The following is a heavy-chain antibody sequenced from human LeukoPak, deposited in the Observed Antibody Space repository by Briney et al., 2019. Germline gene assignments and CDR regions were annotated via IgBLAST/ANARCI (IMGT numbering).Heavy chain of an antibody. CDR1: GYTFTSYD. Sequence: ASVKVSCKASGYTFTSYDINWVRHATGQGLEWMGWMSPNSGDTGYAQKFQGRVTITADESTSTAYMELSSLRSEDTAVYYCARGPVPAAIHLSFDYWGQGTLVTVSS. CDR3: ARGPVPAAIHLSFDY. CDR2: MSPNSGDT. D-gene: IGHD2-2*01. V-gene: IGHV1-8*01. J-gene: IGHJ4*02.